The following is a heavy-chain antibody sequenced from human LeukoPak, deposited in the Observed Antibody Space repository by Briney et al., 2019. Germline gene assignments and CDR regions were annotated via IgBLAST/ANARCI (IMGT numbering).Heavy chain of an antibody. D-gene: IGHD2-2*01. CDR3: ARGDIVVVPAAIYYMDV. J-gene: IGHJ6*03. CDR2: IIPIFGTA. V-gene: IGHV1-69*05. CDR1: GGTFSSYA. Sequence: SVKVSRKAAGGTFSSYAISWVRQAPGQGLEWMGGIIPIFGTANYAQKFQGRVTITTDESTSTAYMELSSLRSEDTAVYYCARGDIVVVPAAIYYMDVWGKGTTVTVSS.